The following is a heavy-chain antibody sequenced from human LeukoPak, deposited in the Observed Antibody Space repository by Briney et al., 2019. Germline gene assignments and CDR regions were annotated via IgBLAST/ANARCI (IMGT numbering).Heavy chain of an antibody. CDR3: ARGPNGDSYGILDY. CDR1: GFTVSSND. CDR2: IYRSGDT. Sequence: PGGSLRLSCVASGFTVSSNDMSWVRQAPGKGLEWVSFIYRSGDTDYADYVKGRFTISRDNSKNTPYLQMNSLRAEDTAVYYCARGPNGDSYGILDYWGQGTLVTVSS. J-gene: IGHJ4*02. V-gene: IGHV3-53*01. D-gene: IGHD4-17*01.